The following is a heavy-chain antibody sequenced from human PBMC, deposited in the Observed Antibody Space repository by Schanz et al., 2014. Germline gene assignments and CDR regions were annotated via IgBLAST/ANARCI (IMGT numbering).Heavy chain of an antibody. CDR3: ARDRLECGAECYSVEVFEI. Sequence: QVHLVQSGAEVKKPGASVKVSCKASGYTFTSYSIHWVRQAPGQGLEWMGWINVGNGNMKYSQKFQGRVTIARDTSASAAYMELTSLRSEDTAVYYCARDRLECGAECYSVEVFEIWGQGTLVTVSS. CDR1: GYTFTSYS. J-gene: IGHJ4*02. V-gene: IGHV1-3*01. D-gene: IGHD2-21*01. CDR2: INVGNGNM.